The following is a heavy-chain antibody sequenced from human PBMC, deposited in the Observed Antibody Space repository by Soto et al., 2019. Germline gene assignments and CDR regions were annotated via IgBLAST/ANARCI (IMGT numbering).Heavy chain of an antibody. V-gene: IGHV1-69*12. J-gene: IGHJ6*02. CDR1: GGTFSSYA. CDR3: ASAGYGSVSYDSSTYYGMDV. Sequence: QVQLVQSGAEVKKPGSSVKVSCKASGGTFSSYAISWVRQAPGQGLEWMGGFIPSFGTANYAQKFQGRVPITGDEHTSTAYIELRSLRSEDTAVYYGASAGYGSVSYDSSTYYGMDVWGQGTRVTVSS. CDR2: FIPSFGTA. D-gene: IGHD3-10*01.